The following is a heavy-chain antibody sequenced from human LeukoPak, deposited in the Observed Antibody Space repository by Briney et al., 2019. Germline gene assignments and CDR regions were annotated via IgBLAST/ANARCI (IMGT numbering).Heavy chain of an antibody. CDR3: ARDSLGYYDSSGYYPSNYYYYMDV. D-gene: IGHD3-22*01. CDR2: ISAYNGNT. J-gene: IGHJ6*03. V-gene: IGHV1-18*01. Sequence: GASVKVSCKASGYTFTSYGISWVRQALGQGLEWMGWISAYNGNTNYAQKLQGRVTMTTDTSTSTAHTELRSLRSDDTAVYYCARDSLGYYDSSGYYPSNYYYYMDVWGKGTTVTVSS. CDR1: GYTFTSYG.